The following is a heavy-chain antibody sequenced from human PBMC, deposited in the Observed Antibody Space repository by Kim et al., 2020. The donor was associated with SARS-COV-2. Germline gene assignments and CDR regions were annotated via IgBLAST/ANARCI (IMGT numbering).Heavy chain of an antibody. CDR1: GYSFATYW. CDR3: ARRGPSYDTSGYFDY. J-gene: IGHJ4*02. Sequence: GESLKISCKGFGYSFATYWIGWVRQMPGKGLEWMGIIYPGDSDTRYSPSFQGQVTISLDKFISTAYLQWSSLKASDTAMYFCARRGPSYDTSGYFDYWGQVTLVTVSS. D-gene: IGHD3-22*01. V-gene: IGHV5-51*01. CDR2: IYPGDSDT.